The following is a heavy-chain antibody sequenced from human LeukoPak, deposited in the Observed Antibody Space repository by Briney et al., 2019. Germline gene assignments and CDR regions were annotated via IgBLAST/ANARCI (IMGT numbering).Heavy chain of an antibody. CDR3: AREGAATAAGYYYYGMDV. CDR1: GFTFSDYY. D-gene: IGHD6-25*01. J-gene: IGHJ6*02. V-gene: IGHV3-11*01. CDR2: ISSSGSTI. Sequence: GGSLRLSCAASGFTFSDYYMSWIRQAPGKGLEWVSYISSSGSTIYYADSVKGRFTISRDNAKNSLYLQMNSLRAEDTAVYYCAREGAATAAGYYYYGMDVWGQGTTVTVSS.